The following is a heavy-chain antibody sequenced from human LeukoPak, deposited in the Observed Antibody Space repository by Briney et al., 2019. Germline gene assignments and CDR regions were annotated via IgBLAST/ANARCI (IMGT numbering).Heavy chain of an antibody. CDR1: GGSISSYY. J-gene: IGHJ4*02. V-gene: IGHV4-59*01. D-gene: IGHD6-25*01. Sequence: SETLSLTCTVSGGSISSYYWSWIRQPPGKGLEWIGYIYYSGSTNYNPSLKSRVTISVDTSKNQFPLKLSSVTAADTAVYYCARDSEDGQQRLADWGQGTLVTVSS. CDR3: ARDSEDGQQRLAD. CDR2: IYYSGST.